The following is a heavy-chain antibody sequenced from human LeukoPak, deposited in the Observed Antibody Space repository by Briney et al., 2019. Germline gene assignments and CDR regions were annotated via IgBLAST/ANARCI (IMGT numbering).Heavy chain of an antibody. V-gene: IGHV1-2*02. CDR1: GYTFTGYY. J-gene: IGHJ6*02. Sequence: GASMKVSCKASGYTFTGYYMHWVRQAPGQGLEWMGWINPNSGGTNYAQKFQGRVTMTRDTSISTAYMELSRLRSDDTAVYYCARILERQYGMDVWGQGTTVTVSS. CDR2: INPNSGGT. CDR3: ARILERQYGMDV. D-gene: IGHD1-1*01.